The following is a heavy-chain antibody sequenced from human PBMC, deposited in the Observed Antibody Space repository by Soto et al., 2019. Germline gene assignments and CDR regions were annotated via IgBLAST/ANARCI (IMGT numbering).Heavy chain of an antibody. CDR2: ISAYNGNT. V-gene: IGHV1-18*01. CDR3: PRDWAAAGLFDC. D-gene: IGHD6-13*01. J-gene: IGHJ4*02. CDR1: GYTFTSYG. Sequence: QVQLVQSGAEVKKPGASVKVSCKASGYTFTSYGISWVRQAPGQGLEWLGWISAYNGNTNYAQTLQGRVTMTTDTSMSIAFMELTSLRSADTAVEYCPRDWAAAGLFDCWGQGTLVTVSS.